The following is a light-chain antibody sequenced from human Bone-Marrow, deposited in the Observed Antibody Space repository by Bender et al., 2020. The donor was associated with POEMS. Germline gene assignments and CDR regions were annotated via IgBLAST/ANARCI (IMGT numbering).Light chain of an antibody. J-gene: IGLJ1*01. CDR2: DDK. Sequence: SSELTQPPSVSVSPGQTARITCSGDVLPKKFAYWYQQKSGQAPVLVIYDDKRRPPGIPERFSGSSSGTTATLTISGAQVEDEADYYCYSTDNSGPYVFGSGTTVTVL. CDR3: YSTDNSGPYV. V-gene: IGLV3-10*01. CDR1: VLPKKF.